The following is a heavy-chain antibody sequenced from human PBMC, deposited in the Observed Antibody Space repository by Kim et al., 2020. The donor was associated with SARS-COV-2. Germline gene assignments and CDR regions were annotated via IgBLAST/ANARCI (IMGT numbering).Heavy chain of an antibody. CDR1: GFSFSSHG. CDR2: ISNDGTVK. J-gene: IGHJ6*02. CDR3: ARDRGSGIAGIWGRYYYGLDV. D-gene: IGHD3-16*01. Sequence: GGSLRLSCAASGFSFSSHGIHWVRQAPGKGLEWVAIISNDGTVKFYIDSVQGRFTISRDNPGNTLYLQMDGLRTEDTAVYYCARDRGSGIAGIWGRYYYGLDVWGQGTTVTVSS. V-gene: IGHV3-30*03.